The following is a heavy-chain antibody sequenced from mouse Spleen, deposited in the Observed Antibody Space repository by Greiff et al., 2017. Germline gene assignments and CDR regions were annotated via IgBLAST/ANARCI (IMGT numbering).Heavy chain of an antibody. D-gene: IGHD2-10*01. Sequence: DVMLMESGGGLVKPGGSLKLSCAASGFAFSSYDMSWVRQTPEKRLEWVAYISSGGGSTYYPDTVKGRFTISRDNARNTLYLQMSSLRSEDTAMYYCASLPKDYYAMDYWGQGTSVTVSS. CDR2: ISSGGGST. CDR1: GFAFSSYD. V-gene: IGHV5-12-1*01. J-gene: IGHJ4*01. CDR3: ASLPKDYYAMDY.